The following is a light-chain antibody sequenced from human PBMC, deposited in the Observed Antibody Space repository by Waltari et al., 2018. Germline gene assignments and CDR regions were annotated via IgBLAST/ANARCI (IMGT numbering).Light chain of an antibody. Sequence: DIVMTQSPDSLTVSLGERVTINCKSSQSLLYSSNNKNYLAWYQQKPGQPPNLLIYWASTRESGVPDRFSGSGSGTDFTLTISSLQAEDVAVYYCQQYYSTPPTFGGGTKVEIK. CDR3: QQYYSTPPT. CDR1: QSLLYSSNNKNY. J-gene: IGKJ4*01. V-gene: IGKV4-1*01. CDR2: WAS.